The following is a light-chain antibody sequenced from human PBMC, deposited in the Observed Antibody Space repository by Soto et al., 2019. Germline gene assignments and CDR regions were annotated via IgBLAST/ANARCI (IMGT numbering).Light chain of an antibody. CDR3: GAWDSSLSAVV. V-gene: IGLV1-51*01. J-gene: IGLJ2*01. CDR2: DNY. CDR1: SGDIGSYNR. Sequence: QSALTQPASVSGSPGQSITISCTGTSGDIGSYNRVSWYQQHPGKAPKLIIYDNYKRPSGIPDRFSGSKSGTSATLGITGLQTGDEADYYCGAWDSSLSAVVFGGGTQLTVL.